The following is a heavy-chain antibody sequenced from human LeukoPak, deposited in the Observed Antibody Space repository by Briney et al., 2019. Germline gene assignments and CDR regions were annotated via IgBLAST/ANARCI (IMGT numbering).Heavy chain of an antibody. J-gene: IGHJ4*02. CDR1: GGSISGYY. Sequence: SQTLSLTCTVSGGSISGYYWSWIRHPPGEGLEWIGYIYYSGSTNYNHSLTRRVTISVDTSKNQFSLKLSSVTAADTAVYYCAREYHDSSGTIFDYWGQGTLVTVSS. V-gene: IGHV4-59*01. CDR3: AREYHDSSGTIFDY. D-gene: IGHD3-22*01. CDR2: IYYSGST.